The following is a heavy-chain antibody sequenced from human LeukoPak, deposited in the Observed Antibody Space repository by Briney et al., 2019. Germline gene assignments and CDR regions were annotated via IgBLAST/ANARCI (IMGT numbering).Heavy chain of an antibody. Sequence: GGSLRLXCATSGFTFSRLGMQWVRQAPGEALEWVAVIHNDGTMVQYADSVKGRFTISKDFSQDTLYPQMNSLRDDDTAVYYCATEGAEFRGYLDVWGKGTTVTVSS. CDR2: IHNDGTMV. V-gene: IGHV3-30*02. CDR3: ATEGAEFRGYLDV. D-gene: IGHD3-16*01. J-gene: IGHJ6*03. CDR1: GFTFSRLG.